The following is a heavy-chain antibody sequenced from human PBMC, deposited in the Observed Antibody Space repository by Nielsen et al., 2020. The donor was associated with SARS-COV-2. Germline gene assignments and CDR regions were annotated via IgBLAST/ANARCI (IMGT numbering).Heavy chain of an antibody. CDR3: AKISDSTAMAEY. D-gene: IGHD5-18*01. Sequence: LSLTCTVSGGSIGTYYWSWIRQPPGKGLEWVSGISWNSGSIGYADSVKGRFTISRDNAKNSLYLQMNSLRAEDTALYYCAKISDSTAMAEYWGQGTLVTVSS. CDR2: ISWNSGSI. CDR1: GGSIGTYY. V-gene: IGHV3-9*01. J-gene: IGHJ4*02.